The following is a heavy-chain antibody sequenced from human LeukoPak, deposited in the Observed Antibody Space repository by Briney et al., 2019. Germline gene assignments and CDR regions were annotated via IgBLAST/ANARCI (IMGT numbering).Heavy chain of an antibody. Sequence: GASVKVSCKASGYTLTGYFMHWVRQAPGQGLEWMGWINPKNGGTDPAQKLQGRVTMTRDTSISTAYMEVSSLRSDDTAIYYCTRGPRGYYFDYWGQGTLVTVSS. V-gene: IGHV1-2*02. CDR3: TRGPRGYYFDY. CDR1: GYTLTGYF. J-gene: IGHJ4*02. CDR2: INPKNGGT.